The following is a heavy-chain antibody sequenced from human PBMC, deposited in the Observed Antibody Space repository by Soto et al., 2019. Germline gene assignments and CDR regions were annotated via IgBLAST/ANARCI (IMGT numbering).Heavy chain of an antibody. V-gene: IGHV3-7*03. CDR1: GFTFSDFW. CDR2: ISSDGRET. J-gene: IGHJ3*02. Sequence: GGSLRLSGAASGFTFSDFWMNWVRQAPEKGLEWVAYISSDGRETNHVASVKGRFTISRDNAKNSLYLQMNSLRAEDTAVYYCARDALTYYDFWSGKINDAFDIWGPGTMVTVSS. CDR3: ARDALTYYDFWSGKINDAFDI. D-gene: IGHD3-3*01.